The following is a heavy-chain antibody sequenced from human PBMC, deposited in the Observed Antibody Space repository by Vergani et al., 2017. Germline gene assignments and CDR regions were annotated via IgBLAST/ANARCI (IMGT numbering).Heavy chain of an antibody. CDR3: ARVGTSSNRYYFDY. Sequence: QVQLVQSGAEVKKPGASVKVSCKASGHTFTDYFMHWVRQAPGQGLEWMGWINPNSGSTNYAQKFQGRGTMTRDTSISTAYMELSNLRCDDTAGYYCARVGTSSNRYYFDYWGQGTLVTVSS. CDR1: GHTFTDYF. D-gene: IGHD2-2*01. J-gene: IGHJ4*02. CDR2: INPNSGST. V-gene: IGHV1-2*02.